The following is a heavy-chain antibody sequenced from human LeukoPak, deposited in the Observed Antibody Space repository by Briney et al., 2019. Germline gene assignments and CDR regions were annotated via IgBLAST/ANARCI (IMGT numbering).Heavy chain of an antibody. D-gene: IGHD7-27*01. CDR3: TRGHWGLQS. Sequence: PSETLSLTCTVSGASVTDYYWSWIRQSPGKGLEWISYIHHSGNSDYNPSLRSRVTTSLDPSKNQFSLNLISVTAADTAVYYCTRGHWGLQSWSQGTLVTVSS. CDR2: IHHSGNS. V-gene: IGHV4-59*02. J-gene: IGHJ5*02. CDR1: GASVTDYY.